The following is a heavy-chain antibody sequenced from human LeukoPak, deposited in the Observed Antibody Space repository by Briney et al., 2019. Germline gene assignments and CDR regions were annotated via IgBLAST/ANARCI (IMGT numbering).Heavy chain of an antibody. CDR2: IKKDGSEE. D-gene: IGHD1-14*01. V-gene: IGHV3-7*01. Sequence: PGGSLRLSCAASGFTLNSYLMSWVRQAPGGGLEWVANIKKDGSEEHYLDSVKGRFTVSRDNAKNSLNLQTNSLRGEDTAVYYCARSNPNKNALDLWGQGTMVTISS. J-gene: IGHJ3*01. CDR1: GFTLNSYL. CDR3: ARSNPNKNALDL.